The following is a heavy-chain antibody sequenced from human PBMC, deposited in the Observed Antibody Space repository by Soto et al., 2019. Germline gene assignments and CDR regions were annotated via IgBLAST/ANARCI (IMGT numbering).Heavy chain of an antibody. V-gene: IGHV4-39*01. CDR2: IYYSGST. D-gene: IGHD5-18*01. CDR3: ARRFGSYGSFDY. J-gene: IGHJ4*02. CDR1: GGSISSSSYY. Sequence: SETLSLTCTVSGGSISSSSYYWGWIRQPPGKGLEWIGSIYYSGSTYYNPSLKSRVTISVDTSKNQFSLKLSSVTAADTAVYYCARRFGSYGSFDYWGQGTLVTVSS.